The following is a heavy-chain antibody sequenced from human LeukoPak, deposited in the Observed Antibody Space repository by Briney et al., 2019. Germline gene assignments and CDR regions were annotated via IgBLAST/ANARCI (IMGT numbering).Heavy chain of an antibody. V-gene: IGHV1-18*01. J-gene: IGHJ4*02. CDR2: ISTYNANT. CDR1: GYTFTSYG. CDR3: ARQKWLQPFDY. Sequence: ASVKVSCKASGYTFTSYGISWVRQAPGQGLEWMGWISTYNANTNYAQKLQGRVTMTTDTSTSTAYMELRSLRSDDTAVYYCARQKWLQPFDYWGQGTLVIVSS. D-gene: IGHD5-24*01.